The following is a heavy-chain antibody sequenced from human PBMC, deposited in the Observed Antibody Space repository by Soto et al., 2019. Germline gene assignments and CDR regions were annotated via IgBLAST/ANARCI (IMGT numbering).Heavy chain of an antibody. J-gene: IGHJ6*02. V-gene: IGHV5-10-1*01. Sequence: PGESLKISCKGSGYSFASYWISWVRQMPGKGLEWMGRIDPSDSYTNYSPSFQGHVTISADKSISTAYLQWSSLKASDTAVYYCAKDYPLTGVPDARFPDVWGQGTTVTVSS. CDR2: IDPSDSYT. CDR3: AKDYPLTGVPDARFPDV. D-gene: IGHD2-2*01. CDR1: GYSFASYW.